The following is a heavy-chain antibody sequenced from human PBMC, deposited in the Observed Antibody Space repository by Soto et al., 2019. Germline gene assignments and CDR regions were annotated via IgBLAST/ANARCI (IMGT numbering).Heavy chain of an antibody. V-gene: IGHV4-30-4*01. CDR2: IYYSGNT. CDR3: ARARWYDAFDV. D-gene: IGHD2-15*01. Sequence: PSETLSLTCSVSCGSISSGYYYWSWIRQPPGKGLEWTGNIYYSGNTYYNPSLKSRVTISVDMSKNQFSLKLNSVTAADTAVYYCARARWYDAFDVWGQGTVVTVSS. J-gene: IGHJ3*01. CDR1: CGSISSGYYY.